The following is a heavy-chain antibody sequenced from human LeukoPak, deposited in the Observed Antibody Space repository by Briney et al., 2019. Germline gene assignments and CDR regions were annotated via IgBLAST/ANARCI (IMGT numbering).Heavy chain of an antibody. D-gene: IGHD6-19*01. J-gene: IGHJ4*02. V-gene: IGHV3-30-3*01. Sequence: GGSLRLSCAASGFSFNSYAMHWARQAPGKGLEWVAVISYDGSNKDYADSVKGRFTISRDKSKNTLYLQMNSLRPEDTAVYYCARALDGSGWNGRDYWGQGTLVTVSS. CDR3: ARALDGSGWNGRDY. CDR1: GFSFNSYA. CDR2: ISYDGSNK.